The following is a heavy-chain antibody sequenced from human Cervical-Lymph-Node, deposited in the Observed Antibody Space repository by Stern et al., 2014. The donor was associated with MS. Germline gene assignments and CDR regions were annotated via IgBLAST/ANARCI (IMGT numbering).Heavy chain of an antibody. D-gene: IGHD4-11*01. CDR2: IWHDGSKT. V-gene: IGHV3-33*01. CDR1: GFTFSNYG. CDR3: VRDWSSNAYKSEDY. Sequence: QVQLVQSGGGVVQPGRSPRLSCIASGFTFSNYGMHWVRQAPGKGLGWVATIWHDGSKTYYADSVRGRFTISRDNSKNTLSLQMNSLRVDDTAVYYCVRDWSSNAYKSEDYWGQGTLVTVSS. J-gene: IGHJ4*02.